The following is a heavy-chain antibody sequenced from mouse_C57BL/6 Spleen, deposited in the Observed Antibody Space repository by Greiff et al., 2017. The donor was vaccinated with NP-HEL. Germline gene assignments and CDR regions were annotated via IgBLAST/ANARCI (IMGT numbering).Heavy chain of an antibody. V-gene: IGHV7-3*01. J-gene: IGHJ2*01. CDR3: ARPTGTGFDY. CDR1: GFTFTDYY. Sequence: EVKLVESGGGLVQPGGSLSLSCAASGFTFTDYYMSWVRQPPGKALEWLGFIRNKANGYTTEYSASVKGRFTISRDNSQSILYLQMNALRAEDSATYYSARPTGTGFDYWGQGTTLTVSS. CDR2: IRNKANGYTT. D-gene: IGHD4-1*01.